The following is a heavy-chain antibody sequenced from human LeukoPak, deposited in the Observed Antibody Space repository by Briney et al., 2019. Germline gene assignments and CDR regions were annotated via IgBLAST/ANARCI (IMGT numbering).Heavy chain of an antibody. CDR1: GYTFTSYY. Sequence: PMASVKVSCKASGYTFTSYYMHWVRQAPGQGLEWMGIINPSGGSTSYAQKFQGRVTMTRDTSTSTVYMELSSLRSEDTAVYYCAREASDFDWSTDYYYGMDVWGQGTTVTVSS. J-gene: IGHJ6*02. CDR3: AREASDFDWSTDYYYGMDV. V-gene: IGHV1-46*01. CDR2: INPSGGST. D-gene: IGHD3-9*01.